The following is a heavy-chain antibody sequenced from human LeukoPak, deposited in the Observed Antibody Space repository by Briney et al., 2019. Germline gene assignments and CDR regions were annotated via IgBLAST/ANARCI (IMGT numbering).Heavy chain of an antibody. CDR3: AREGRMWELSAYFDY. Sequence: GASVKVSCKASGGTFSSYAISWVRQAPGQGLEWMGGIIPIFGTANYAQKFQGRVTITADESTSTAYMELSSLRSEDTAVYYCAREGRMWELSAYFDYWGQGTLVTVSS. J-gene: IGHJ4*02. CDR1: GGTFSSYA. CDR2: IIPIFGTA. V-gene: IGHV1-69*13. D-gene: IGHD1-26*01.